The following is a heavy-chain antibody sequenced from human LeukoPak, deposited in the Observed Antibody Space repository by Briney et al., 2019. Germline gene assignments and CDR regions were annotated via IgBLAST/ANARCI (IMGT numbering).Heavy chain of an antibody. Sequence: GGSLRLSCAASGFTVSSNYMSWVRQAPGKGLEWVSVIYSGGSTYYADSVKGRFTISRDNSKNTLYLQMNSLRAEDTAVYYCARGPLYGDYLYYFDYWGQGTLVTVSS. CDR3: ARGPLYGDYLYYFDY. J-gene: IGHJ4*02. D-gene: IGHD4-17*01. CDR1: GFTVSSNY. V-gene: IGHV3-53*05. CDR2: IYSGGST.